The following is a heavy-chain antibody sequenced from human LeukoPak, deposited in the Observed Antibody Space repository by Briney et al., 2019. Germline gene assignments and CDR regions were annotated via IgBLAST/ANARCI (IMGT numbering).Heavy chain of an antibody. CDR2: IIPIFGTA. Sequence: ASVKVSCKASGGTFSSHAISWVRQAPGQGLEWMGGIIPIFGTANYAQKFQGRVTITTDESTSTAYMELSSLRSEDTAVYYCARDGDSCGYDYWGQGTLVTVSS. CDR1: GGTFSSHA. J-gene: IGHJ4*02. V-gene: IGHV1-69*05. D-gene: IGHD5-18*01. CDR3: ARDGDSCGYDY.